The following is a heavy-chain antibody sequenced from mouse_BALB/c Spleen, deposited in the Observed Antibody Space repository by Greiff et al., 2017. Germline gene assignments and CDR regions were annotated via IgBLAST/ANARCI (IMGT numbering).Heavy chain of an antibody. J-gene: IGHJ4*01. CDR3: ARPTTHYAMDY. CDR2: ISSGGSYT. CDR1: GFTFSSYA. V-gene: IGHV5-9-3*01. D-gene: IGHD2-12*01. Sequence: DVQLVESGGGLVKPGGSLKLSCAASGFTFSSYAMSWVRQTPEKRLEWVATISSGGSYTYYPDSVKGRFTISRDNAKNTLYLQMSSLRSEDTAMYYCARPTTHYAMDYWGQGTSVTVSS.